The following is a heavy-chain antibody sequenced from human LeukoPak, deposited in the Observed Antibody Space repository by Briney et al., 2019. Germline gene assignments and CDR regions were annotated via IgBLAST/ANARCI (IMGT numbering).Heavy chain of an antibody. V-gene: IGHV3-23*01. CDR2: ISGSGGST. J-gene: IGHJ4*02. CDR1: GFTFSSYA. CDR3: AKARARSTMIVVVIPYDY. D-gene: IGHD3-22*01. Sequence: GGSLRLSCAASGFTFSSYAMSWVRQAPGKGLEWVSAISGSGGSTYYADSVKGRFTISRDNSKNTLYLQMNSLRAEDTAVYYCAKARARSTMIVVVIPYDYWGRGTLVTVSS.